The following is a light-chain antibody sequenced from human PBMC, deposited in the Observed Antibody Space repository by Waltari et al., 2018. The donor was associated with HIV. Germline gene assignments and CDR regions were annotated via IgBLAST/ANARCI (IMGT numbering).Light chain of an antibody. J-gene: IGLJ2*01. CDR2: GNS. CDR3: QSYDSDLSGSLV. CDR1: RSNIGAGYD. V-gene: IGLV1-40*01. Sequence: QSVLTQPPSVSGAPGQRVTISCTGSRSNIGAGYDVHWYQQLPGTAPKLLIYGNSNRPSGVPDRVSGSKSGTSASLAITGLQAEDEADYYCQSYDSDLSGSLVFGGGTKLTVL.